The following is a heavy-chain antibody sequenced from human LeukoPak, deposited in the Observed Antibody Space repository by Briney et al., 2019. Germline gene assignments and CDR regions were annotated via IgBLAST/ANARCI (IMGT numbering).Heavy chain of an antibody. J-gene: IGHJ4*02. V-gene: IGHV4-30-2*01. D-gene: IGHD3-16*01. CDR1: GGSVSSGSYS. CDR3: AGDYGASYRFDY. CDR2: IYHSGST. Sequence: SETLSLACAVSGGSVSSGSYSWSWIRQPQGKGLEWIGYIYHSGSTTYNPSLKSRVSMSLDRSKNQVSLKLSSVTAADTAVYYCAGDYGASYRFDYWGQGTLVTVFS.